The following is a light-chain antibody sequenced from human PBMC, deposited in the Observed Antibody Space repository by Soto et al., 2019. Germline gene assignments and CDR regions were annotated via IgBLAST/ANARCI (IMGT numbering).Light chain of an antibody. J-gene: IGKJ2*02. CDR1: QSISSY. CDR3: QQSYSTPPWT. V-gene: IGKV1-39*01. Sequence: DIQMTQSPSSLSASVGDRVTITCRASQSISSYLNWYQQKPGKAPKLLIYAASSLQSGVPSRFSGSGSGTDFTLTISSLQPEDFATYYCQQSYSTPPWTFGQGTKLKIK. CDR2: AAS.